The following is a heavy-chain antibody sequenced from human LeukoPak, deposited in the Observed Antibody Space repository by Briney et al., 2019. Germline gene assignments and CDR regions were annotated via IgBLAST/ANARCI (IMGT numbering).Heavy chain of an antibody. CDR1: GFTVNNNY. CDR3: AREADFWSGQFDY. CDR2: IYSGGRT. D-gene: IGHD3-3*01. Sequence: PGGSLRLSSAASGFTVNNNYMNWVRQAPGKGLEWISVIYSGGRTYYADSVEGRFTISRDNSKNTVFLQMNSLRADDTAVYYCAREADFWSGQFDYWGQGTLVTVSS. J-gene: IGHJ4*02. V-gene: IGHV3-53*05.